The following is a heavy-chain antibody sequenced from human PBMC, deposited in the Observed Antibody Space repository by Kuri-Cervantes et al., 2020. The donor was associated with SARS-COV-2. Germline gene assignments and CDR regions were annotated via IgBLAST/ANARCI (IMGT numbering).Heavy chain of an antibody. V-gene: IGHV3-33*01. CDR1: GFHFSGYG. J-gene: IGHJ6*02. D-gene: IGHD3-10*01. CDR3: ARDDTYYEGSGKNYYYAMDV. CDR2: IWYDGSKK. Sequence: GGSLRLSCAVSGFHFSGYGMHWVRQAPGKGLEWVAVIWYDGSKKYYADSVKGRFTISRDNSKNTMYLEMNSLRAEDTAVYYCARDDTYYEGSGKNYYYAMDVWGQGTTVTVSS.